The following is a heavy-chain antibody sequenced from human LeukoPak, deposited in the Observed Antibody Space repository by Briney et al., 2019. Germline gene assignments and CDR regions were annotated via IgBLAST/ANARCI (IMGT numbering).Heavy chain of an antibody. V-gene: IGHV3-73*01. CDR3: PSLPGGPQLALNN. D-gene: IGHD3-10*01. CDR1: GFTFSGSA. Sequence: GGSLKLSCAASGFTFSGSAMHWVRQASGKGLEWVGRIRSKGNNYATAYAASLKGRFTISRDDSKNTAYLQMNSLETEDTAVYTCPSLPGGPQLALNNWGRGTLSPSPQ. J-gene: IGHJ4*02. CDR2: IRSKGNNYAT.